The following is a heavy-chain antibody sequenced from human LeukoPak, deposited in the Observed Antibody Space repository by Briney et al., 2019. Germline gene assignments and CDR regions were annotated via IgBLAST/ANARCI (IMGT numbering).Heavy chain of an antibody. D-gene: IGHD6-6*01. CDR3: ARMRPELDY. Sequence: GGSLRLSCAASGFTFSSYEMNWVRQAPGKGLEWVSYISSSGGTIYYADSVKGRFTISRDNPKNSLHLQMNSLRAEDRAVYYCARMRPELDYWGQGTLVTVSS. CDR2: ISSSGGTI. V-gene: IGHV3-48*03. CDR1: GFTFSSYE. J-gene: IGHJ4*02.